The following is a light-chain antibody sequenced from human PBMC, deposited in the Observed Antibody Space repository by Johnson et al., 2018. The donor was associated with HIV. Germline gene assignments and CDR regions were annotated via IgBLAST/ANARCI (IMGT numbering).Light chain of an antibody. Sequence: QAVLTQPPSVSAAPGQKVTISCSGSSSNIGKNHVSWYQQFPGTAPKLLVYEDDKRPSDIPDRFSGSKSGTSATLGITGLQPGDEADYYCGTWDSSLNVFGTGTNVTVL. V-gene: IGLV1-51*02. J-gene: IGLJ1*01. CDR3: GTWDSSLNV. CDR1: SSNIGKNH. CDR2: EDD.